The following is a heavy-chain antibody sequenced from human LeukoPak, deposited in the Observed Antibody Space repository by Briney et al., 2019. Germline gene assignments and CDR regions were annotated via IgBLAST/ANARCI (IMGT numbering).Heavy chain of an antibody. CDR1: GGTFSSYA. V-gene: IGHV1-69*13. D-gene: IGHD3-10*01. Sequence: SVKVSCKASGGTFSSYAISWVRQAPGQGLEWMGGIIPIFGTANYAQKFQGRVTITADESTSTAYMELSSLRSEDTAVYYCARDTMVRGDDERWFDPWGQGTLVTVSS. CDR2: IIPIFGTA. CDR3: ARDTMVRGDDERWFDP. J-gene: IGHJ5*02.